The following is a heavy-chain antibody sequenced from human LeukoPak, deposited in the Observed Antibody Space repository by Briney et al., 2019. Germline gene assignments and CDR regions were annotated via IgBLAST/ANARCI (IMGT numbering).Heavy chain of an antibody. CDR3: ARDGGYCSSTSCPFPRDAFDI. D-gene: IGHD2-2*01. J-gene: IGHJ3*02. CDR2: ISYDGSNK. V-gene: IGHV3-30-3*01. CDR1: GFTFSSYA. Sequence: PGGSLRLSCAASGFTFSSYAMHWVRQAPGKGLEWVAVISYDGSNKYYADSVKGRFTISRDNSKNTLYLQMNSLRAEDTAVYYCARDGGYCSSTSCPFPRDAFDIWGQGTMVTVSS.